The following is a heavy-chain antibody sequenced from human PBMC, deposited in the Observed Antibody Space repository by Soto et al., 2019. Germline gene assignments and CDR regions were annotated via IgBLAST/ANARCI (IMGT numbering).Heavy chain of an antibody. CDR1: GGSISVNNYY. Sequence: QLQLQESGPGLVKPSETLSLTCTVSGGSISVNNYYWGWIRQTPGKGLEWIGNVYYSGSTSYNPSLKSRLTMSVDTSRSQFSLNLRSVTAADTAVYYCARLPRYDFWTWGQGALVTVSS. CDR2: VYYSGST. J-gene: IGHJ5*02. D-gene: IGHD3-3*01. V-gene: IGHV4-39*01. CDR3: ARLPRYDFWT.